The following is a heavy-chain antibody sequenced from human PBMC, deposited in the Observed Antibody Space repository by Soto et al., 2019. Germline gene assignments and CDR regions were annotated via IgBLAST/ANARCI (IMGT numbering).Heavy chain of an antibody. J-gene: IGHJ5*02. Sequence: QVQLVQSGAEVKKPGSSVKISCKASGDTFTTYPITWVRQAPGHGLEWMGRIVPVLGVPNSAQKFQGRLTLTADKSRTTAYMELSSLTAADTSLYYCARDVYAYGSGRFLATWGQGTLVIVSS. CDR1: GDTFTTYP. CDR2: IVPVLGVP. D-gene: IGHD3-10*01. V-gene: IGHV1-69*04. CDR3: ARDVYAYGSGRFLAT.